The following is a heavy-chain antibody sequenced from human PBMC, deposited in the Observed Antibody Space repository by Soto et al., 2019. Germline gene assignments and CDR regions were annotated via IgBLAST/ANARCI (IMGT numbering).Heavy chain of an antibody. V-gene: IGHV3-23*01. D-gene: IGHD6-13*01. CDR2: ISGSGGST. Sequence: GGSLRLSCAASGFTFSSYAMSWVRQAPGKGLEWVSAISGSGGSTYYADSVKGRFTISRDNSKNTLYLQMNSLRAEDTAVYYCFQSSSWSNWFDPWGQGTLVTVSS. CDR3: FQSSSWSNWFDP. J-gene: IGHJ5*02. CDR1: GFTFSSYA.